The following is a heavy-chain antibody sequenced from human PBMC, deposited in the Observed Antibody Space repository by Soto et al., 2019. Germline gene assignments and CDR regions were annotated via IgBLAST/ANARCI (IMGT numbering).Heavy chain of an antibody. Sequence: EVQLMESGGGLVQPGRSLRLSCAASGFTFDDYAMHWVRQAPGKGLEWVSGISWKSGSIGYADSVKGRFTISRDNAKSSLYLQMNSLRAEDTALYYCEKLNGGYLFNPFDYWGQRTLVTVSS. CDR1: GFTFDDYA. J-gene: IGHJ4*02. CDR2: ISWKSGSI. V-gene: IGHV3-9*01. CDR3: EKLNGGYLFNPFDY. D-gene: IGHD3-22*01.